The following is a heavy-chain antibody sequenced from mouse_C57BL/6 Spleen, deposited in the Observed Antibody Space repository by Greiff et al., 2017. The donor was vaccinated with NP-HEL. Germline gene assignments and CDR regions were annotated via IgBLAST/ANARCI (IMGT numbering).Heavy chain of an antibody. CDR3: ARRGAGPRYYAMDY. V-gene: IGHV1-55*01. CDR1: GYTFTSYW. D-gene: IGHD3-2*02. J-gene: IGHJ4*01. CDR2: IYPGSGST. Sequence: VQLQQPGAELVKPGASVKMSCKASGYTFTSYWITWVKQRPGQGLEWIGDIYPGSGSTNYNEKFKSKATLTVDTSSSTAYMQLSSLTSEDSAVYYCARRGAGPRYYAMDYWGQGTSVTVSS.